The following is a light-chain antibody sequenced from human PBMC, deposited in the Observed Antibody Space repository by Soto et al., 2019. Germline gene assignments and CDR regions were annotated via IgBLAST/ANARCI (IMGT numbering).Light chain of an antibody. CDR1: SSNIGNNY. J-gene: IGLJ2*01. V-gene: IGLV1-51*01. Sequence: QSVLTQPPSVSAAPGQKVTISCSGSSSNIGNNYVSWYQQLPGTAPKLLIYDNNKRPSGIPDRFSGSKSGTSATLGITGLQTGDEADYYCGTWHSSLSAGGVFGGGTMLTVL. CDR2: DNN. CDR3: GTWHSSLSAGGV.